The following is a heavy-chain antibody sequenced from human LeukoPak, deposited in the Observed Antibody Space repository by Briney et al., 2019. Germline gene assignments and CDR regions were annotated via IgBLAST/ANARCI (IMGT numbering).Heavy chain of an antibody. CDR2: IYYSGST. CDR3: ARVNSVRGYSYGYFDY. V-gene: IGHV4-59*01. CDR1: GGSISSYY. D-gene: IGHD5-18*01. Sequence: SETLSLTCTVSGGSISSYYWSWIRQPPGKGLEWIGYIYYSGSTSYNPSLKSRVTISVDTSKNQFSLKLSSVTAADTAVYYCARVNSVRGYSYGYFDYWGQGTLVTVSS. J-gene: IGHJ4*02.